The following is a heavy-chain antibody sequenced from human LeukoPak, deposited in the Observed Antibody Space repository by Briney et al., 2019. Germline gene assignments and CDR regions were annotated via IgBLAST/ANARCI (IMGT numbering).Heavy chain of an antibody. J-gene: IGHJ4*02. CDR2: VHTSGGS. Sequence: SETLSLTCTVSGASISHYYWSWIRQTAERGLEWMGHVHTSGGSTYHPSLKTRLTMSIDTSRSQLSLKLTSVTAADTAVYFCARLGSYHDFWGQGALVTVSS. CDR1: GASISHYY. CDR3: ARLGSYHDF. D-gene: IGHD1-26*01. V-gene: IGHV4-4*09.